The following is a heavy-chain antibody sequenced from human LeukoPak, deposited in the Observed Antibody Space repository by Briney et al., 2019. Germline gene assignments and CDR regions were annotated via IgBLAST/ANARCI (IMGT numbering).Heavy chain of an antibody. CDR2: INHSGST. J-gene: IGHJ4*02. V-gene: IGHV4-34*01. Sequence: SETLSLTCAVYGGSFSGYYWSWIRQPPGKGLEWIGEINHSGSTNYNPSLKSRVTISVDTSKNQFSLQLNSVTPEDTAVYYCARGRGIAVAGTKPWYYFDYWGQGTLVTVSS. CDR1: GGSFSGYY. CDR3: ARGRGIAVAGTKPWYYFDY. D-gene: IGHD6-19*01.